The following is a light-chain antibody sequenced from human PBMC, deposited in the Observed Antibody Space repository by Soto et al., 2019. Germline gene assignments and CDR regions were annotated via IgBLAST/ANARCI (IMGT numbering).Light chain of an antibody. CDR2: AAS. V-gene: IGKV3-20*01. CDR1: QSVSSSY. CDR3: QQYGNSPPNT. J-gene: IGKJ2*01. Sequence: EIVLTQSPGTLSLSPGERATLSCRASQSVSSSYLAWYQQKPGQAPRVLIYAASSRATGIPDRFSGSGSGXXXXXXXXXLXPEDFAVYFCQQYGNSPPNTFGQGTKVEIK.